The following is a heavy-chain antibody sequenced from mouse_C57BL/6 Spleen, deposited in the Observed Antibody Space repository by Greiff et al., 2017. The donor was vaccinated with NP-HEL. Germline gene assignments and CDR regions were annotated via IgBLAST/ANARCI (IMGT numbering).Heavy chain of an antibody. CDR2: ISSGGDYI. CDR1: GFTFSSYA. Sequence: EVKLVESGEGLVKPGGSLKLSCAASGFTFSSYAMSWVRQTPEKRLEWVAYISSGGDYIYYADTVKGRFTISRDNARNTLYLQMSSLKSEDTAMYYCTRDPLGLVRYFDVWGTGTTVTVSS. J-gene: IGHJ1*03. CDR3: TRDPLGLVRYFDV. D-gene: IGHD4-1*01. V-gene: IGHV5-9-1*02.